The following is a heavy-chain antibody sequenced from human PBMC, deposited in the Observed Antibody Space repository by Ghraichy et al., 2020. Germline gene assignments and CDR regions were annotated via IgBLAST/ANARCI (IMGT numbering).Heavy chain of an antibody. CDR1: GFTFNTYA. D-gene: IGHD6-19*01. Sequence: GSLNISCAASGFTFNTYAMTWVRQAPGKGLEWVAGISGSGGSTYYADSVKGRFTISRDTSKNTLDMQMNSLRPEDTALYYCAKVMGEGQWLAYFDFWGQGTLVTVSS. J-gene: IGHJ4*02. V-gene: IGHV3-23*01. CDR2: ISGSGGST. CDR3: AKVMGEGQWLAYFDF.